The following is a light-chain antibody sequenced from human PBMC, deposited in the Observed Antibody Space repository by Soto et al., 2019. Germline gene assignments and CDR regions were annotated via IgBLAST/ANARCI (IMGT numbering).Light chain of an antibody. Sequence: DIQMTQSPSTLSASVGDRVTITCRASQSITNCLAWSQQKPGKAPKLLLFDASSLRSGVPSRFSGSGSGTEFTLSISSLHPEDFATYDWQQHNSYSPYTFGQGTKLEIK. J-gene: IGKJ2*01. CDR1: QSITNC. V-gene: IGKV1-5*03. CDR3: QQHNSYSPYT. CDR2: DAS.